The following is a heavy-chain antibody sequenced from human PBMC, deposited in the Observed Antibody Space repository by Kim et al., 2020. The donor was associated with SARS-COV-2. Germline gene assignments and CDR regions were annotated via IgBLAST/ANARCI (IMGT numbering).Heavy chain of an antibody. CDR1: GFTFTNYW. CDR3: TSIFEY. J-gene: IGHJ5*01. CDR2: IGGDGGSR. Sequence: GGSLRLSCAASGFTFTNYWIHWVRQVPGKGPVWVSSIGGDGGSRYYADSVKGRFTISRDNANNMVYLQMNSLRVDDTAIYYCTSIFEYWGHGALVTVSS. V-gene: IGHV3-74*01.